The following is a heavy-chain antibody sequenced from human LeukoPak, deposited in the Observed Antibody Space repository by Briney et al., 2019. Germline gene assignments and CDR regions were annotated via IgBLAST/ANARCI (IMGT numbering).Heavy chain of an antibody. CDR2: ISSSSSYI. J-gene: IGHJ3*02. Sequence: PGGSLRLSCAASGFTFSSYSMNWVRQAPGKGLEWVSSISSSSSYIYYADSVKGRFTISRDNAKNSLYLQMNSLRAEDTAVYYCARRGTSWPDASDIWGQGTMVTVSS. D-gene: IGHD2-2*01. CDR1: GFTFSSYS. V-gene: IGHV3-21*01. CDR3: ARRGTSWPDASDI.